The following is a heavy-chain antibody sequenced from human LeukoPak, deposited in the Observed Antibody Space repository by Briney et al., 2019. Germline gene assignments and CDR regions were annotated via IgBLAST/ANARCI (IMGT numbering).Heavy chain of an antibody. Sequence: ASVKVSCKASGYTFTGYYIHWVRQAPGQGLGWMGWINPNSGGTNYAQKFQGRVTVTRDTSISTAYMELSSLISDDTAVYYCARGMSGSHYDYWGQGTLVTVSS. CDR2: INPNSGGT. CDR3: ARGMSGSHYDY. J-gene: IGHJ4*02. CDR1: GYTFTGYY. D-gene: IGHD3-10*02. V-gene: IGHV1-2*02.